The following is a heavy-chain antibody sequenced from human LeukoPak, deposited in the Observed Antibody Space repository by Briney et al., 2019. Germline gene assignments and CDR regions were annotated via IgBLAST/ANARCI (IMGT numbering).Heavy chain of an antibody. Sequence: GGSLRLSCEGSGFTFSNYWMSWVRQAPGKGLEWVANIKQDGSEKSYVGSVTGRFTISRDNAKNSLYMQMNSLRAEDTAVYYCVRQRRYCSGDSCYQRTFDYWGQGTLVTVSS. D-gene: IGHD2-15*01. CDR1: GFTFSNYW. J-gene: IGHJ4*02. V-gene: IGHV3-7*01. CDR3: VRQRRYCSGDSCYQRTFDY. CDR2: IKQDGSEK.